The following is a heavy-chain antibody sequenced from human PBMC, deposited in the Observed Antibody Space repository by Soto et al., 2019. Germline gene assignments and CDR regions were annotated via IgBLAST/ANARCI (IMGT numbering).Heavy chain of an antibody. CDR2: MNPNSGNT. CDR3: ARGGNWNYRYYYGMDV. CDR1: GYTFTSYG. J-gene: IGHJ6*02. D-gene: IGHD1-7*01. V-gene: IGHV1-8*02. Sequence: QVQLVQSGAEVKKPGASVKVSCKASGYTFTSYGISWVRQAPGQGLEWMGWMNPNSGNTGYAQKFQGRVTMTRNTSISTAYMELSSLRSEDTAVYYCARGGNWNYRYYYGMDVWGQGTTVTVSS.